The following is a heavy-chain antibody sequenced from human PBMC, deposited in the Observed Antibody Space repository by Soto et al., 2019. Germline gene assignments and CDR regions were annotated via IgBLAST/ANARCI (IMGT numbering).Heavy chain of an antibody. CDR2: ISGYNGDT. CDR1: GYTFNTYS. V-gene: IGHV1-18*01. D-gene: IGHD5-18*01. Sequence: ASVKVSCKASGYTFNTYSISWVRQAPGQGLEWMGWISGYNGDTHYAQKFQGRVTMTTDASTSTAYMELRSLRSDDTAMYYCARENVLSYVDTAMVDYFDYWGQGTLATVS. J-gene: IGHJ4*02. CDR3: ARENVLSYVDTAMVDYFDY.